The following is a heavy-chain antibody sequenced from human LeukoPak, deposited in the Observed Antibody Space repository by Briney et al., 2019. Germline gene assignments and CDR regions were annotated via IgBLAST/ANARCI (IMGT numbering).Heavy chain of an antibody. Sequence: GGTLRLSCAASGFSFSDYAMDWVRQAPGKGLEWISAISSSSAYIFYADSVKGRFTISRDNAKSSVSLQMNSLRDDDTAVYYCARIFRSQLVDYGALDVWGQGTTDTLSS. V-gene: IGHV3-21*01. CDR3: ARIFRSQLVDYGALDV. D-gene: IGHD6-13*01. CDR1: GFSFSDYA. J-gene: IGHJ6*02. CDR2: ISSSSAYI.